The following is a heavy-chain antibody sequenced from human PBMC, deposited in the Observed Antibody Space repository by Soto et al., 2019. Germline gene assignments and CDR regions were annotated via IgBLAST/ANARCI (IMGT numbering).Heavy chain of an antibody. CDR2: ISAGGSST. CDR3: AKEGALGLYYFDY. V-gene: IGHV3-23*01. J-gene: IGHJ4*02. CDR1: GFTFSSYV. D-gene: IGHD3-10*01. Sequence: GGSLRLSCAASGFTFSSYVMSWVRQAPGKGLEWVSTISAGGSSTYYADSVKGRFTISRDNSKNTLYLQMNSLRPEGTAVYYCAKEGALGLYYFDYWGQGTLVTVSS.